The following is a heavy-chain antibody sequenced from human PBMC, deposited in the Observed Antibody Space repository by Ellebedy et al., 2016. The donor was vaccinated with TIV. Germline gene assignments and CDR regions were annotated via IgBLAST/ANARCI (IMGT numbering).Heavy chain of an antibody. CDR2: ISYDGKIE. Sequence: GESLKISCVASGFTFNTHPMHWVRQPPGQGLEWVAVISYDGKIEYYADSVKGRFTISRDASKNTLYLQMNSLRADDTSVYYCARDSGYDPFNSPGGYWGQGTLVTVSS. CDR3: ARDSGYDPFNSPGGY. CDR1: GFTFNTHP. J-gene: IGHJ4*02. D-gene: IGHD5-12*01. V-gene: IGHV3-30*14.